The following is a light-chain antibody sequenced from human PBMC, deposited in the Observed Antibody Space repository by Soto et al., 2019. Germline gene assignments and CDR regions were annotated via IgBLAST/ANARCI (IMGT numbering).Light chain of an antibody. J-gene: IGKJ2*01. CDR3: QQYGESPYT. CDR2: DAS. V-gene: IGKV3-11*01. Sequence: EIVLTQSPATLSLSPGERATLSCRASQSVSSYLAWYQQKPGQAPRLLIYDASNRATGIPARFSGSGSGTDFTLTISSLEPEDFAVYYCQQYGESPYTSGQGTKVDIK. CDR1: QSVSSY.